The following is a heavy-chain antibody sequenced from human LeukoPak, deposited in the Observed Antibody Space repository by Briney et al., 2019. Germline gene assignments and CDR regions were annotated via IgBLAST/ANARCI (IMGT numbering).Heavy chain of an antibody. V-gene: IGHV3-48*03. Sequence: GGSLRLSCAASGFTFSSYEMHWVRNAPGKGLEWVSYISSSDSTIYYADSVKGRFTISRDNAKNSLYLQMNSLRAEDTAVYYCAKRPQNYGVDYWGLGTLVTVS. J-gene: IGHJ4*02. CDR2: ISSSDSTI. CDR1: GFTFSSYE. D-gene: IGHD4-17*01. CDR3: AKRPQNYGVDY.